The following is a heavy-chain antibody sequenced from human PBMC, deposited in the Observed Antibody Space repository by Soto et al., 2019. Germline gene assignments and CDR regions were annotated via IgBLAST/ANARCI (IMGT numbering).Heavy chain of an antibody. V-gene: IGHV3-48*02. CDR2: ITSDTKTI. J-gene: IGHJ4*02. CDR3: ARSVEGHFDY. Sequence: EVQLVESGGDLVQRGGSLRLSCVASGFTFSVCSMNWVRQAPGKGLEWFSYITSDTKTIKYADSVKGRFTISRDNAKNSVYLQMNSLRDEDTAVYYCARSVEGHFDYWGRGTVVTVSS. CDR1: GFTFSVCS. D-gene: IGHD6-19*01.